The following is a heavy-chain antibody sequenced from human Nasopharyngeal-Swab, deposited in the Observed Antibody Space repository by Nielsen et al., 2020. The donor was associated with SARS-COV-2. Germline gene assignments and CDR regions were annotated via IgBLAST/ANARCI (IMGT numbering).Heavy chain of an antibody. V-gene: IGHV3-21*01. CDR3: ARDCSGGSCYSVVDDAFDI. Sequence: WIRQPPGKGLEWVSSISSSSSYIYYADSVKGRFTISRDNAKNSLYLQMSSLRAEDTAVYYCARDCSGGSCYSVVDDAFDIWGQGTMVTVSS. D-gene: IGHD2-15*01. J-gene: IGHJ3*02. CDR2: ISSSSSYI.